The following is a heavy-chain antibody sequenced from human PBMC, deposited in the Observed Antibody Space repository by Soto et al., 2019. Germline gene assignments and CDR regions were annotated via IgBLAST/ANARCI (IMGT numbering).Heavy chain of an antibody. J-gene: IGHJ6*02. Sequence: QVQLVESGGGVVQPGRSLRLSCAASGFTFSSYAMHWVRQAPGKGLEWVAVISYDGSNKYYADSVKGRFTISRDNSKKTLYLQMNSLRAEDTAVYYCARGGDIVVVPAAIGAGAYYYGMDVWGQGTTVTVSS. D-gene: IGHD2-2*02. CDR3: ARGGDIVVVPAAIGAGAYYYGMDV. CDR1: GFTFSSYA. V-gene: IGHV3-30-3*01. CDR2: ISYDGSNK.